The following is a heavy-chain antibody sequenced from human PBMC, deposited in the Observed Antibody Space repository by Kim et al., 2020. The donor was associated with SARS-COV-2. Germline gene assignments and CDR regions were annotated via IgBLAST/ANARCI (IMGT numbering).Heavy chain of an antibody. V-gene: IGHV1-18*01. D-gene: IGHD6-13*01. Sequence: ASVKVSCKASGYTFTSYGISWVRQAPGQGLEWMGWISAYNGNTNYAQKLQGRVTMTTDTSTSTAYMELRSLRSDDTAVYYCAKIGVVRSSSWTGWYFDYWGQGTLVTVSS. CDR2: ISAYNGNT. J-gene: IGHJ4*02. CDR3: AKIGVVRSSSWTGWYFDY. CDR1: GYTFTSYG.